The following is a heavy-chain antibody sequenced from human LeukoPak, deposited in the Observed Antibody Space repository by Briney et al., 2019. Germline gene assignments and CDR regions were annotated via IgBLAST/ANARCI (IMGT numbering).Heavy chain of an antibody. CDR3: AKGRDTLVRGVIITTRFDN. J-gene: IGHJ4*02. Sequence: GGSLRLSCAASGFPFISYAMTWVRQAPGKGLEWVAGISGSGGTTYYADSVKGRLTVSRDNSKNTLYLQMHSLRAEDTAVYYCAKGRDTLVRGVIITTRFDNWGQGTLVTVSS. D-gene: IGHD3-10*01. V-gene: IGHV3-23*01. CDR1: GFPFISYA. CDR2: ISGSGGTT.